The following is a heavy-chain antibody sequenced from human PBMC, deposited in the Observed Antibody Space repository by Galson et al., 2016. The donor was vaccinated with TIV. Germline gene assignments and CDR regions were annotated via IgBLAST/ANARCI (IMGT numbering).Heavy chain of an antibody. V-gene: IGHV5-51*03. CDR2: MYPADSDT. J-gene: IGHJ4*02. CDR3: VRAPGYSGYSYGYFDS. D-gene: IGHD5-18*01. CDR1: GYSFTSNW. Sequence: QSGAEVKKPGESLKISCKLSGYSFTSNWIGWVRQVPGKGLEWMVFMYPADSDTIYSPSFQGQVIMSADESVSTAYLQWRSLKASDSAMYYCVRAPGYSGYSYGYFDSWGQGTLVIVSS.